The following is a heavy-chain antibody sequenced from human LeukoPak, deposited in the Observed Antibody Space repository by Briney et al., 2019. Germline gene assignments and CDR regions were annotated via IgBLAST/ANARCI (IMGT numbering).Heavy chain of an antibody. D-gene: IGHD3-22*01. CDR2: ISAYNGNT. V-gene: IGHV1-18*01. J-gene: IGHJ4*02. Sequence: GASVKVSCKASGYTFTSYGISWVRQAPGQGLEWMGWISAYNGNTNYAQKLQGRVTMTTDTSTSTAYMELRSLRSDDTAVYYCARVSAIPKSCYYDSSGYPGIDYWGQGTLVTVSS. CDR1: GYTFTSYG. CDR3: ARVSAIPKSCYYDSSGYPGIDY.